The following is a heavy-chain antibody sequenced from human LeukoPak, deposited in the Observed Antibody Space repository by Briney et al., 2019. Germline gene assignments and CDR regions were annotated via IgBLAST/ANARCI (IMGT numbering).Heavy chain of an antibody. CDR3: VRDVVGAADY. CDR2: IYYSGST. V-gene: IGHV4-61*01. D-gene: IGHD1-26*01. J-gene: IGHJ4*02. CDR1: GGSVSSGSYY. Sequence: KSSETLSLTCTVSGGSVSSGSYYWSWIRQPPGKGLEWIGYIYYSGSTNYNPSLKSRVTISVDTSKNQFSLKLSSVTAADTAVYYCVRDVVGAADYWGQGTLVTVSS.